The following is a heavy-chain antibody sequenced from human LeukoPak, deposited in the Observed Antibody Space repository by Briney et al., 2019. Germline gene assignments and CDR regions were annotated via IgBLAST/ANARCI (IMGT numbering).Heavy chain of an antibody. CDR3: TRRGGGGSSDGFYP. CDR2: VYYTGST. J-gene: IGHJ5*02. V-gene: IGHV4-59*08. D-gene: IGHD6-6*01. Sequence: SETLSLTGTVSGGSISNYYWSWIRQPPGKGLEWIGYVYYTGSTSYNPSLKSRVTISGDTSKNQFSLKLSSVTAADTAVYYCTRRGGGGSSDGFYPWGQGTLVIVSS. CDR1: GGSISNYY.